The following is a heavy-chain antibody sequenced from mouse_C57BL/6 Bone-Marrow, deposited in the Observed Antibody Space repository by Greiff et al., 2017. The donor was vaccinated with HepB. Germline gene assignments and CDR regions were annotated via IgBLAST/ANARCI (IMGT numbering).Heavy chain of an antibody. Sequence: DVHLVESGGGLVQPGESLKLSCESNEYEFPSHDMSWVRTTPEKRLELVAAINSDGGCTYYPDTMEGRINISRDNTKKTLYLHMSSLRSEDTALYYCASTTVVASVAMDYWGQGTSVTVSS. D-gene: IGHD1-1*01. J-gene: IGHJ4*01. CDR1: EYEFPSHD. CDR3: ASTTVVASVAMDY. CDR2: INSDGGCT. V-gene: IGHV5-2*01.